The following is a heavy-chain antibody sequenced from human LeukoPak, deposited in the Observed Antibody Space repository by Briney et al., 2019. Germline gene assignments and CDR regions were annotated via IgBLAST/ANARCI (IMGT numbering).Heavy chain of an antibody. J-gene: IGHJ4*02. CDR3: ARGYSTSSEGDYFDY. D-gene: IGHD6-6*01. CDR2: IYHSGST. CDR1: GASITTYY. V-gene: IGHV4-59*01. Sequence: KPSETLSLTCTVSGASITTYYWTWIRQPPGKGLEWIGYIYHSGSTNYNPSLKSRVTISLDTSRNQFSLRLSSVTAADTAVYFCARGYSTSSEGDYFDYWGQGSLVTVSS.